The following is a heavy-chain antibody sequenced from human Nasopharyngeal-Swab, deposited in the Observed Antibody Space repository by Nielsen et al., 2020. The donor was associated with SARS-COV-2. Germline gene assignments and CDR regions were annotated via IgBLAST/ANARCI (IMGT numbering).Heavy chain of an antibody. CDR1: GFTFSSYA. Sequence: GESLKISCAASGFTFSSYAMHWVRQAPGKGLEWVAVISYDGSNKYYADSVKGRFTTSRDNSKNTLYLQMNSLRAEDTAVYYCARPSSGSYQSYFDYWGQGTLVTVSS. D-gene: IGHD1-26*01. CDR2: ISYDGSNK. V-gene: IGHV3-30-3*01. J-gene: IGHJ4*02. CDR3: ARPSSGSYQSYFDY.